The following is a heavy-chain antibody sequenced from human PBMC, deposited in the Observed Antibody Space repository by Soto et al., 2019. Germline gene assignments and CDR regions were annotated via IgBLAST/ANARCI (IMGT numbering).Heavy chain of an antibody. V-gene: IGHV4-34*01. CDR1: GGSFRGYI. D-gene: IGHD1-26*01. J-gene: IGHJ4*02. CDR2: INHSGSS. CDR3: TRGLFSGSSYSGSWYYFDS. Sequence: SQTMPLPWAASGGSFRGYIYPWIRRNPGKGLKWIGQINHSGSSIYNPSLKNRVTISTMSNNKFSLELSSVTAADTAVYYCTRGLFSGSSYSGSWYYFDSWGQGTMVT.